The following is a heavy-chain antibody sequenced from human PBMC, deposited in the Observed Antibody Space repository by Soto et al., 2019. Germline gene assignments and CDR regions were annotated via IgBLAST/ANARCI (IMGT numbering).Heavy chain of an antibody. V-gene: IGHV4-4*07. D-gene: IGHD6-13*01. CDR1: GGSISSFY. J-gene: IGHJ4*02. Sequence: ETLSLTVTGAGGSISSFYWSWIRQPAGKGLEWIGRIYSGGRNNYNPSLKSRVTMSVDTSKNQLSLRLSSVTAADTAMYYCARGSSRWDYWGQGTLVTGSS. CDR3: ARGSSRWDY. CDR2: IYSGGRN.